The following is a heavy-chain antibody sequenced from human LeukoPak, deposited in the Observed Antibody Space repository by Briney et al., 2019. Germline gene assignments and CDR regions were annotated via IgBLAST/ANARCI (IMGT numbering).Heavy chain of an antibody. D-gene: IGHD3-22*01. J-gene: IGHJ4*02. CDR3: AREGGYFRPLDY. CDR1: NW. Sequence: NWWTWVRQPPEKGLEWIGEVHLDGRTNYNPSLRSRLTMSVDLSENHVSLKLTSVTAADTAVYYCAREGGYFRPLDYSGQGTLVTVSS. V-gene: IGHV4-4*02. CDR2: VHLDGRT.